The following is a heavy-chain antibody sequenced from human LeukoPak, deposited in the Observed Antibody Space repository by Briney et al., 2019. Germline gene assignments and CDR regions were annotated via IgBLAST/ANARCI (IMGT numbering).Heavy chain of an antibody. V-gene: IGHV3-30-3*01. CDR2: ISYVGTNK. CDR1: GFNFGSCA. D-gene: IGHD4-17*01. J-gene: IGHJ4*02. CDR3: ARNPYGDFYFDY. Sequence: GRSLRLSCAASGFNFGSCALHWVRQAPGKVLEWVAVISYVGTNKYYPDPVKGRFTISRDNSKNTLYLQMNSLRAEDTAVYYCARNPYGDFYFDYWGQGTLVTVSS.